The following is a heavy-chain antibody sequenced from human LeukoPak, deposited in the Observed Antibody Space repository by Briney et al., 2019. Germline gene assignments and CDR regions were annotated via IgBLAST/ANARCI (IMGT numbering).Heavy chain of an antibody. CDR1: GGSISSYY. V-gene: IGHV4-59*01. D-gene: IGHD2-2*01. CDR2: IYYSGST. J-gene: IGHJ4*02. Sequence: SETLSLTCTVSGGSISSYYWSWIRQPPGKGLEWIGYIYYSGSTNYNPSLKSRVTISVDTSKNQFSLTLSSVTAADTAVYYCARGSVVPAAIGDYWGQGTLVTVSS. CDR3: ARGSVVPAAIGDY.